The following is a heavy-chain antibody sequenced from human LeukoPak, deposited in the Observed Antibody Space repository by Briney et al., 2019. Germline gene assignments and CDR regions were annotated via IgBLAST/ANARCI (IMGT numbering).Heavy chain of an antibody. V-gene: IGHV1-18*01. D-gene: IGHD2-15*01. CDR2: ISAYNGNT. J-gene: IGHJ4*02. CDR1: GYTFTSYG. Sequence: ASVKVSCKASGYTFTSYGISWVRQAPGQGLERMGWISAYNGNTNYAQKLQGRVTMTTDTSTSTAYMELRSLRSDDTAVYYCARSEDIVVVVAAYPYYWGQGTLVTVSS. CDR3: ARSEDIVVVVAAYPYY.